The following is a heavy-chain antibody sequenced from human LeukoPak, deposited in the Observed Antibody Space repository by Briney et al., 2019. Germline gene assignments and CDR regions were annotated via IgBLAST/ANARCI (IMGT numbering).Heavy chain of an antibody. CDR3: AKDPGYCSGGSCYSPYYYYGMDV. V-gene: IGHV3-23*01. Sequence: PGGSLRLSCAASGFTFSSYAMSWVRQAPGKGLEWVSAISGSGGSTYYADSVKGRFTISRDNSKNTLYLQMNSLRAEDTAVYYCAKDPGYCSGGSCYSPYYYYGMDVWGQGTTVTVSS. CDR1: GFTFSSYA. J-gene: IGHJ6*02. D-gene: IGHD2-15*01. CDR2: ISGSGGST.